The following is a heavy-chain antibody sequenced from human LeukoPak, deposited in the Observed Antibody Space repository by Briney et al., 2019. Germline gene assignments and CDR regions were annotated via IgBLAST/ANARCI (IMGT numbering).Heavy chain of an antibody. V-gene: IGHV4-39*01. Sequence: SETLSLTCTVSGGSISSNSCYWGWIRQPPGKGLEWIGSIYYSGSTYYNPFLKSRVTISVDTSKNQFSLKLSSVTAADTAVYYCARQAEMATIDYWGQGTPVTVSS. CDR3: ARQAEMATIDY. J-gene: IGHJ4*02. CDR2: IYYSGST. D-gene: IGHD5-24*01. CDR1: GGSISSNSCY.